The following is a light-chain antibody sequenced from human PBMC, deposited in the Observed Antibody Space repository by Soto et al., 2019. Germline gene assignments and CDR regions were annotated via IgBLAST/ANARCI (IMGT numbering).Light chain of an antibody. CDR1: QSISSW. CDR3: QQLLSYPIT. Sequence: DIQMTQSPSTLSASVGDRVTITCRASQSISSWLAWYQQKPGKAPKLLIYDASSLESGVPSRFSGSGPGTEFTLTISSLQPDDFATYYCQQLLSYPITFGQGTRLEIK. CDR2: DAS. J-gene: IGKJ5*01. V-gene: IGKV1-5*01.